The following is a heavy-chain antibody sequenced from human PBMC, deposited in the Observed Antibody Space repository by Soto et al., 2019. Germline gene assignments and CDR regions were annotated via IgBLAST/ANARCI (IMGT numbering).Heavy chain of an antibody. Sequence: ASVKVSCKVSGYTLTELSMHWVRQAPGKGLEWMGGFDPEDGETIYAQKFQGRVTMTEDTSTDTAYMELSSLRSEDTAVYYCATSGYCSGGSCYSRESWFDPWGQGTLVTVSS. D-gene: IGHD2-15*01. J-gene: IGHJ5*02. CDR1: GYTLTELS. V-gene: IGHV1-24*01. CDR3: ATSGYCSGGSCYSRESWFDP. CDR2: FDPEDGET.